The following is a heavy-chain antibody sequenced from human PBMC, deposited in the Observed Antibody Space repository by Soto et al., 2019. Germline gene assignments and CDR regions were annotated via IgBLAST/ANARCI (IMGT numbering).Heavy chain of an antibody. Sequence: LSLTCTVSGGSISNYYWSWIRQPAGKGLEWIGRIYTGGSTNYNPSLKSRVTMSTDTSKNQFSLRLTSVTAADTAVYYCARASVGPPGGGSWIMPFDYWGQGALVTVS. CDR3: ARASVGPPGGGSWIMPFDY. V-gene: IGHV4-4*07. CDR2: IYTGGST. D-gene: IGHD2-15*01. CDR1: GGSISNYY. J-gene: IGHJ4*02.